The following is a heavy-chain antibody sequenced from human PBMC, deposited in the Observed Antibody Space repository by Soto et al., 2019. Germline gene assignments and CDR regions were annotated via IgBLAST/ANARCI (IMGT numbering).Heavy chain of an antibody. CDR1: GGTFSDFT. Sequence: QVQLVQSGAKVRKPGSSVKVSCRASGGTFSDFTVTWVRQAPGQGLEWMGGIIPILEATKYAQTFQDRVTFTADESTSTVFMELSSLRSEDTAVYFCATSYCGNECQPNRAFYYFGWDVWGQGTTVTVSS. CDR2: IIPILEAT. D-gene: IGHD2-21*01. V-gene: IGHV1-69*01. J-gene: IGHJ6*02. CDR3: ATSYCGNECQPNRAFYYFGWDV.